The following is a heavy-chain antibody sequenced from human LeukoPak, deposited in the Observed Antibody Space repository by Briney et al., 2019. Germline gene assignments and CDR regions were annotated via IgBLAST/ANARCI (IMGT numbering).Heavy chain of an antibody. CDR3: PTRRTDFWSGYYFDY. V-gene: IGHV1-69-2*01. CDR2: VDPEDGET. Sequence: ASAKVSCKVSGYTFTDYYMHWVQQAPGKGLEWMGLVDPEDGETIYAEKFQGRVTITADTSTDTAYMELSSLRSEDTAVYYCPTRRTDFWSGYYFDYWGQGTLVTVSS. D-gene: IGHD3-3*01. CDR1: GYTFTDYY. J-gene: IGHJ4*02.